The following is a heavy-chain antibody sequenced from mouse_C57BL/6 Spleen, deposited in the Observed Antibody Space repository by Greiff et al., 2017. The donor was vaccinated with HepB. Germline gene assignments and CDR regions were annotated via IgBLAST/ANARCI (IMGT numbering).Heavy chain of an antibody. CDR1: GFNIKDDY. D-gene: IGHD1-1*01. J-gene: IGHJ3*01. V-gene: IGHV14-4*01. Sequence: EVKLQESGAELVRPGASVKLSCTASGFNIKDDYMHWVKQRPEQGLEWIGWIDPENGDTEYASKFQGKATITADTSSNTAYLQLSSLTSEDTAVYYCTTENYYGSVAYWGQGTLVTVSA. CDR2: IDPENGDT. CDR3: TTENYYGSVAY.